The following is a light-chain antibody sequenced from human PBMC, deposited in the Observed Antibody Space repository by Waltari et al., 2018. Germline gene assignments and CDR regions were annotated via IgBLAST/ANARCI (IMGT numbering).Light chain of an antibody. V-gene: IGLV1-44*01. CDR3: AAWDDRLKGWV. CDR2: NGD. CDR1: NSHVGGSS. J-gene: IGLJ3*02. Sequence: QSVLTQPPSASGTPGQRVTISCSGSNSHVGGSSLTWYQQLPGTAPKLLIYNGDQRPSGVPDRFSGSKSATSASLAISDLQSEDEADYYCAAWDDRLKGWVFGGGTKVTVL.